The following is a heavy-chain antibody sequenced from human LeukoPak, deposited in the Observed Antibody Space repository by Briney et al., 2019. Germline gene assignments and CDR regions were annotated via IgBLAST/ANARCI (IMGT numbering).Heavy chain of an antibody. CDR2: IYSSGIT. CDR1: GGSISSDGYY. CDR3: TSDQSGSYQFDY. D-gene: IGHD1-26*01. J-gene: IGHJ4*02. Sequence: SETLSLTCTVSGGSISSDGYYWSWIRQHPRKGLEWLGYIYSSGITYYNPSLKSRVTISIDTSKNQFSLRLSSVTAADTAVYYCTSDQSGSYQFDYWGQGTLVTVSS. V-gene: IGHV4-31*03.